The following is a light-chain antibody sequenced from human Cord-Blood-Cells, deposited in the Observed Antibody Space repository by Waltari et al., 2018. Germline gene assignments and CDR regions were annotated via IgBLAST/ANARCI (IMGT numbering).Light chain of an antibody. CDR2: DVS. CDR1: RSDVGGYNY. J-gene: IGLJ1*01. Sequence: QSALTQPASVSGSPGQSITISCTGTRSDVGGYNYVSWYQQHPGKAPNLMIYDVSNRPAGVSNRFSGSKQCNTAPLTISGLQAEDEADYYCSSYTSSSTYVFGTGTKVTVL. V-gene: IGLV2-14*03. CDR3: SSYTSSSTYV.